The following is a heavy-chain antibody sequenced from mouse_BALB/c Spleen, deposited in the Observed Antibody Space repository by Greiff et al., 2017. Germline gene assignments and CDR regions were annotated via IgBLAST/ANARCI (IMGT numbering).Heavy chain of an antibody. CDR1: GYTFTSYW. J-gene: IGHJ4*01. CDR2: INPSTGYT. V-gene: IGHV1-7*01. CDR3: ARYPAMITTVSYAMDY. D-gene: IGHD2-4*01. Sequence: VQLQQSGAELAKPGASVKMSCKASGYTFTSYWMHWVKQRPGQGLEWIGYINPSTGYTEYNQKFKDKATLTADKSSSTAYMQLSSLTSEDSAVYYCARYPAMITTVSYAMDYWGQGTSVTVSS.